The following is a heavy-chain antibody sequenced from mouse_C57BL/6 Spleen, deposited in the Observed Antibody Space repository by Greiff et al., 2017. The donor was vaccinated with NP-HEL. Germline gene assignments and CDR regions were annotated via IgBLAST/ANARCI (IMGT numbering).Heavy chain of an antibody. V-gene: IGHV1-59*01. J-gene: IGHJ3*01. Sequence: QVQLQQPGAELVRPGTSVKLSCKASGYTFTSYWMHWVKQRPGQGLEWIGVIDPSDSYTNYNQKFKGKATLTVDTSSSTAYMQLSSLTSEDSAVYYCAREGGGYYVGFAYWGQGTLVTVSA. CDR2: IDPSDSYT. CDR3: AREGGGYYVGFAY. CDR1: GYTFTSYW. D-gene: IGHD2-3*01.